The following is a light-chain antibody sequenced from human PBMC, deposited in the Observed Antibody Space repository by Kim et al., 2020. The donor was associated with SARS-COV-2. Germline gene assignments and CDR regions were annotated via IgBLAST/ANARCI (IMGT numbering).Light chain of an antibody. Sequence: QSVLTQPPSASGTPGQRVTISCSGSTSNIGNNYVFWYHQLPGTAPKLLIYRNNQRPSGVPDRFSGSKSGTSASLAISGLRSEDEAVYYCAAWDDSLSGRVFGGGTQLTVL. J-gene: IGLJ3*02. CDR2: RNN. V-gene: IGLV1-47*01. CDR3: AAWDDSLSGRV. CDR1: TSNIGNNY.